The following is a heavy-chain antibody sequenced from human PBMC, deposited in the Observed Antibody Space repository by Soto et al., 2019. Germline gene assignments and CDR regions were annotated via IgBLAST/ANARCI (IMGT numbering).Heavy chain of an antibody. CDR2: INHRGNS. J-gene: IGHJ4*02. CDR3: VRSGDDYGSYIDY. Sequence: SETLSLTCDVSGYSISSGYYWAWVRQPPGKGMEWIGSINHRGNSFYNPSLKSRVTLSVDTSKNQGSLKVSSVTAADTAVYYCVRSGDDYGSYIDYWGQGTLVTVSS. V-gene: IGHV4-38-2*01. CDR1: GYSISSGYY. D-gene: IGHD4-17*01.